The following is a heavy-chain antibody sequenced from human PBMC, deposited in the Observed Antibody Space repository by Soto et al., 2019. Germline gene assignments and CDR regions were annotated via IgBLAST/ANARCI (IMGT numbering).Heavy chain of an antibody. V-gene: IGHV1-46*01. CDR2: INPRGGST. J-gene: IGHJ4*02. CDR1: GYTFTNYY. D-gene: IGHD3-10*01. Sequence: ASVKVSCKASGYTFTNYYINWVRQAPGQGLEWMGEINPRGGSTNNAQKFQGRDTMTRDTSTSTVYMDLSSLRSKVTSLYYCARDFAVYFNCRIFSFVRGCEGCFDYWGQGIMVTVSS. CDR3: ARDFAVYFNCRIFSFVRGCEGCFDY.